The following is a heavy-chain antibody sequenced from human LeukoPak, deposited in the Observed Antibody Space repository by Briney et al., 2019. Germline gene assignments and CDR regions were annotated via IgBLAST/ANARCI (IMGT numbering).Heavy chain of an antibody. CDR2: IIPIFGTA. V-gene: IGHV1-69*01. J-gene: IGHJ6*02. CDR3: ARDRADQSTISFYYYGMDV. Sequence: SVKVSCKASGGTFSSYAISWVRQAPGQGLEWMGGIIPIFGTANYAQKFQGRVTITADESTSTAYMELSSLRSEDTAVYYCARDRADQSTISFYYYGMDVWGQGTTVTVSS. D-gene: IGHD5/OR15-5a*01. CDR1: GGTFSSYA.